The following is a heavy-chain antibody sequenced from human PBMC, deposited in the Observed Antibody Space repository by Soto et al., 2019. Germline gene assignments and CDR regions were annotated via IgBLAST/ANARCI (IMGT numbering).Heavy chain of an antibody. V-gene: IGHV3-21*01. Sequence: GGSLRLSCAASGCTFSSYSMNWVRQAPGKGLEWVSSITSSTSYIYYADSVKGRFTISRDNAKNSLYLQMNSLRAEDTAVYYCARGVKYAFDIWGQGTMVTVSS. CDR1: GCTFSSYS. CDR2: ITSSTSYI. CDR3: ARGVKYAFDI. J-gene: IGHJ3*02.